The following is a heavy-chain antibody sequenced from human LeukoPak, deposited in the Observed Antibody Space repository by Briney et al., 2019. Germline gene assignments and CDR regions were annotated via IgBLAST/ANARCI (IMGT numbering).Heavy chain of an antibody. V-gene: IGHV4-34*01. CDR1: GVSLNGYY. J-gene: IGHJ4*02. D-gene: IGHD2-21*02. CDR2: INHSGRT. Sequence: SETLSLTCAVSGVSLNGYYWGWIRQTPGKGLEWIGEINHSGRTNYNPSLKSRVTISADTSKNQFSLKLSSVTAADTAVYYCASASPHCGGDCYGYWGQGTLVTVSS. CDR3: ASASPHCGGDCYGY.